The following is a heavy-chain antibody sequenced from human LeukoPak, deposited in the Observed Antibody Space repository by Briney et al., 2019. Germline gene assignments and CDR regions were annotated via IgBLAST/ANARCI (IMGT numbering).Heavy chain of an antibody. V-gene: IGHV4-34*01. CDR2: INHSGST. J-gene: IGHJ4*02. D-gene: IGHD3-9*01. CDR3: ARGPTTDYDVLTGYYYFDY. CDR1: GGSFSGYF. Sequence: SETLSLTCAVSGGSFSGYFWTWIRQPPGQGLEWLGEINHSGSTNYNPSLKSRVTISLDTSKSQFSLKLSSVTAADTAVYFCARGPTTDYDVLTGYYYFDYWGQGTLVTVSS.